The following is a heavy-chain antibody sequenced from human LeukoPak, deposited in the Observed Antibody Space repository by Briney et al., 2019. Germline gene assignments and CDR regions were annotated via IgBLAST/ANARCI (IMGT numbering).Heavy chain of an antibody. CDR3: ARDSIQQQLVLEDRGYPYYFEH. D-gene: IGHD6-13*01. J-gene: IGHJ4*02. V-gene: IGHV3-21*01. CDR2: ISSSSSYM. CDR1: GFTFSRYN. Sequence: GGSLRLSCAASGFTFSRYNMNWVRQAPEKGLEWVSSISSSSSYMYYADSVKGRFTISRDNAKNSLYLQMNSLRAEDTAVYYCARDSIQQQLVLEDRGYPYYFEHWGQGTLVTVSS.